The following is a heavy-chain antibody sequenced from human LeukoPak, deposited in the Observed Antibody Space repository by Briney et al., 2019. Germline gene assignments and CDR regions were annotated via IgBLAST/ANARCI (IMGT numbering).Heavy chain of an antibody. CDR1: GGTFSSYA. Sequence: SVKVSCKASGGTFSSYAISWVRQAPGQGLEWMGRIIPILGIASYAQKFQGRVTFTADKSTSTAYMELSSLRSEDTAVYYCAREAIRLRLGELSLLGYFDYWGQGTLVTVSS. V-gene: IGHV1-69*04. CDR3: AREAIRLRLGELSLLGYFDY. D-gene: IGHD3-16*02. J-gene: IGHJ4*02. CDR2: IIPILGIA.